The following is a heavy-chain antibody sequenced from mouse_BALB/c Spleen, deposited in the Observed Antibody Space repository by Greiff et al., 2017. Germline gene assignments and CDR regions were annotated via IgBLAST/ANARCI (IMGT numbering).Heavy chain of an antibody. J-gene: IGHJ3*01. CDR1: GDSITSGY. CDR2: ISYSGST. V-gene: IGHV3-8*02. Sequence: EVKLMESGPSLVKPSQTLSLTCSVTGDSITSGYWNWIRKFPGNKLEYMGYISYSGSTYYNPSLKSRISITRDTSKNQYYLQLNSVTTEDTATYYCANYYGSSWGFAYWGQGTLVTVSA. D-gene: IGHD1-1*01. CDR3: ANYYGSSWGFAY.